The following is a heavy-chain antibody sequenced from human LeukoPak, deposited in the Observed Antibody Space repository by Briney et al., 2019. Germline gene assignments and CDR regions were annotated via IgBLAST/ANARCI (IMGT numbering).Heavy chain of an antibody. V-gene: IGHV3-48*04. Sequence: GGSLRLSCAASGFTFSSYGMSWVRQAPGKGLEWVSYISSSGSTIYYADSVKGRLTISRDNAKNSLYLQMNSLRAEDTAVYYCARGTVTTGDGMDVWSQGTTVTVSS. CDR3: ARGTVTTGDGMDV. CDR2: ISSSGSTI. D-gene: IGHD4-17*01. CDR1: GFTFSSYG. J-gene: IGHJ6*02.